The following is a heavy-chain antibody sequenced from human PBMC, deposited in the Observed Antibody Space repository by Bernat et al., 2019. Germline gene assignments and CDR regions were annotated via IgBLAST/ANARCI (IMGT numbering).Heavy chain of an antibody. CDR3: AKDLVVGWNYYYGMDV. CDR1: GFTFSSYG. J-gene: IGHJ6*02. V-gene: IGHV3-30*18. CDR2: ISYDGSNK. D-gene: IGHD2-15*01. Sequence: QVQLVESGGGVVQPGRSLRLSCAASGFTFSSYGMHWVRQAPGKGLEGVAVISYDGSNKYYADSVKGRFTISRDNSKNTLYLQMNSLRAEDTAVYYCAKDLVVGWNYYYGMDVWGQGTTVTVSS.